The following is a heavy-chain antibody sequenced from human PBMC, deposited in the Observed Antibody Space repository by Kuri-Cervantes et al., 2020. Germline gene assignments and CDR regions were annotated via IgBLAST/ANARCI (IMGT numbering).Heavy chain of an antibody. V-gene: IGHV1-46*01. CDR3: ASSGEFSAFDI. CDR2: INPSGGST. J-gene: IGHJ3*02. D-gene: IGHD7-27*01. CDR1: GYTFTSYY. Sequence: ASGKVSCKASGYTFTSYYMHLVRQAPGRGLEWMGIINPSGGSTSYAQKFQGRDTMTRDTSTSTVYMELSSLRSDDTAVYYCASSGEFSAFDIWGQGTMATVSS.